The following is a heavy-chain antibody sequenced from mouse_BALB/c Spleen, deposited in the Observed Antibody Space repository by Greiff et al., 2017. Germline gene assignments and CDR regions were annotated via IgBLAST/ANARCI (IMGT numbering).Heavy chain of an antibody. D-gene: IGHD3-3*01. J-gene: IGHJ3*01. CDR2: INSNGGST. CDR3: ASRGDLAY. Sequence: VQLKESGGGLVQPGGSLKLSCAASGFTFSSYGMSWVRQTPDKRLELVATINSNGGSTYYPDSVKGRFTISRDNAKNTLYLQMSSLKSEDTAMYYCASRGDLAYWGQGTLVTVSA. V-gene: IGHV5-6-3*01. CDR1: GFTFSSYG.